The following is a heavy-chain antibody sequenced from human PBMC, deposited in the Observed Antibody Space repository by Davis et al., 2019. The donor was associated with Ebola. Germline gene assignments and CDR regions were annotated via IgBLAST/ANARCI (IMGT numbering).Heavy chain of an antibody. V-gene: IGHV1-69*13. CDR3: ARTPIAVVPAAIGFDP. CDR2: IIPIFGTP. CDR1: GGTFSSYA. D-gene: IGHD2-2*02. J-gene: IGHJ5*02. Sequence: AASVKVSCKASGGTFSSYAINWVRQAPGQGLEWMGGIIPIFGTPHYAQKFQGRVTITADESTSAAYMELSSLRSEDTAVYYCARTPIAVVPAAIGFDPWGQGTLVTVSS.